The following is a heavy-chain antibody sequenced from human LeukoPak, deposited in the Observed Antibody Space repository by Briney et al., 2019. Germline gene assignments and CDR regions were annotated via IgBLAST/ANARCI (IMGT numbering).Heavy chain of an antibody. V-gene: IGHV1-8*03. J-gene: IGHJ4*02. Sequence: ASVKVSCKASGYTFTSYDINWVRQATGQGLEWMGWMNPNSGNTGYAQKFQGRVTITRNTSISTAYMELSSLRSEDTAVYYCATEGKMVRGVYTDFWGQGTLVTVSS. CDR2: MNPNSGNT. CDR3: ATEGKMVRGVYTDF. CDR1: GYTFTSYD. D-gene: IGHD3-10*01.